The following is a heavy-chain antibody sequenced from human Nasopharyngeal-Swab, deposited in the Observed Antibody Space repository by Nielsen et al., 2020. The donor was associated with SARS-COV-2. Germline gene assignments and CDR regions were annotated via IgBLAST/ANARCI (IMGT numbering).Heavy chain of an antibody. CDR2: INPSGGST. CDR3: AREPRYYAYVWGSYRYGYFDY. Sequence: ASVKVSCKASGYTFTSYYMHWVRQAPGQGLEWMGIINPSGGSTSYAQKFQGRVTMTRDTSTSTVYMELSSLRSEDTAVYYCAREPRYYAYVWGSYRYGYFDYWGQGTLATVSS. V-gene: IGHV1-46*01. CDR1: GYTFTSYY. D-gene: IGHD3-16*02. J-gene: IGHJ4*02.